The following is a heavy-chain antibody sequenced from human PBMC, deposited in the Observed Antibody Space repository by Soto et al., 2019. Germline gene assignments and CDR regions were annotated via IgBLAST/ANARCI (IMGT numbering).Heavy chain of an antibody. V-gene: IGHV4-59*01. J-gene: IGHJ3*02. CDR2: IYYSGST. Sequence: SETLSLTCTVSGGSISSYYWSWIRQPPGKGLEWIGYIYYSGSTNYNPSLKSRVTISVDTSKNQFSLKLSSVTAADTALYYCAKKAQDDLWADAFDIWGQGTMVTVSS. CDR1: GGSISSYY. D-gene: IGHD3-10*01. CDR3: AKKAQDDLWADAFDI.